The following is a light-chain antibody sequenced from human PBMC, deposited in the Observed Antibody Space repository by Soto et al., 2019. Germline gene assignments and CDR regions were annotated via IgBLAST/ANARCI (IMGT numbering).Light chain of an antibody. CDR3: SSYTSSNTLL. J-gene: IGLJ2*01. V-gene: IGLV2-14*01. Sequence: QSALTQPASVSGSPGQSITISCTGTSSDVGYYNYVSWYQQHPGKAPKLMIYDVRNRPSGVSNRFSGSKSGNTASLSISGLQAEDEADYYCSSYTSSNTLLFGGGTKLPVL. CDR1: SSDVGYYNY. CDR2: DVR.